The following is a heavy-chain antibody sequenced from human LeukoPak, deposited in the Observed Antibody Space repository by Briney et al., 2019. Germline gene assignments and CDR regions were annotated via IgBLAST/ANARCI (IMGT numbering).Heavy chain of an antibody. CDR3: AKGGESYRTGRDD. J-gene: IGHJ4*02. D-gene: IGHD1-26*01. Sequence: PGGSLRLSCAASGFTFSSYAMSWVRQAPGKGLEWVSAISGSGGRTYHADSVKGRFTISRDNSKNTLYLQMNSLRAEDTAVYYCAKGGESYRTGRDDWGQGTLVTVSS. CDR1: GFTFSSYA. V-gene: IGHV3-23*01. CDR2: ISGSGGRT.